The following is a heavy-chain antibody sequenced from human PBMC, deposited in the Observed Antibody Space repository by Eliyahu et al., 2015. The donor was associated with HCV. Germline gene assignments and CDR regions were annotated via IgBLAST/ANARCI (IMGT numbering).Heavy chain of an antibody. Sequence: QVQLQQWGAGLLKPSETLSLTCAVXGGSFSGYYWSWIRQPPGKGLEWIGEINHSGSTNYNPSLKSRVTISVDTSKNQFSLKLSSVTAADTAVYYCARLQMGSGYYNYWGQGTLVTVSS. CDR1: GGSFSGYY. J-gene: IGHJ4*02. CDR2: INHSGST. V-gene: IGHV4-34*01. D-gene: IGHD3-3*01. CDR3: ARLQMGSGYYNY.